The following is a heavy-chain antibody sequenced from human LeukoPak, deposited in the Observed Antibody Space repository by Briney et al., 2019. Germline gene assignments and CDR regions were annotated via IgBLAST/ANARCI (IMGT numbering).Heavy chain of an antibody. J-gene: IGHJ4*02. CDR1: GFTLRHHY. CDR2: ISSSGSTI. V-gene: IGHV3-11*01. CDR3: ARRGYGIAAAGFD. Sequence: GGTLRLFCAASGFTLRHHYMSWARHPPGKGLEYVSYISSSGSTIYYADSVKGRFTISRDNAKNSLYLQMNSLRAEDTAVYYCARRGYGIAAAGFDWGQGTLVTVSS. D-gene: IGHD6-13*01.